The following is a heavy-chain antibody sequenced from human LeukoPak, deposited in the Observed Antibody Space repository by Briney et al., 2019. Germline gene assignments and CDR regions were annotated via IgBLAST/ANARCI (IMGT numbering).Heavy chain of an antibody. D-gene: IGHD3-9*01. CDR1: GFTFCDYY. CDR2: ITSSSSDT. J-gene: IGHJ4*02. V-gene: IGHV3-11*05. CDR3: VRDYDILTGYVRGGFDY. Sequence: GGSLRLSCAASGFTFCDYYMSWLRQAPGKGLEWISYITSSSSDTNYADSVKGRFTISRDNAKKSLYLQMNSLRAEDTAVYYCVRDYDILTGYVRGGFDYWGQGTLVTVSS.